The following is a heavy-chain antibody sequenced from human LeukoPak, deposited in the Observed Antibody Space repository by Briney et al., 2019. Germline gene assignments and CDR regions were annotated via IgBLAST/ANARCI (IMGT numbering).Heavy chain of an antibody. Sequence: PGESLSLTCTVSGDSMSYYYWSWIRQPPGKGLEWIGYIYYCGSTNYNPSLKGRVTISRDTSKKQFSLLMSPLTDTDTDVLFFARFYRGALGHEYFDFWGRGARVTVSS. J-gene: IGHJ4*02. CDR1: GDSMSYYY. CDR3: ARFYRGALGHEYFDF. V-gene: IGHV4-59*12. CDR2: IYYCGST.